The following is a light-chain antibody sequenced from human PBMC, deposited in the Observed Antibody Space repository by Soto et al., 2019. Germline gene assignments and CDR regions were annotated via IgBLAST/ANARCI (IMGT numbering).Light chain of an antibody. Sequence: PGERVTLSCRASQSVSSSYLAWYQQKPGQAPRLLIYGASSRATGIPDRFSGSGSGTDFTLTISRLEPEDFAVYYCQQYGSWWTFGQGTKVDIK. V-gene: IGKV3-20*01. CDR3: QQYGSWWT. CDR2: GAS. CDR1: QSVSSSY. J-gene: IGKJ1*01.